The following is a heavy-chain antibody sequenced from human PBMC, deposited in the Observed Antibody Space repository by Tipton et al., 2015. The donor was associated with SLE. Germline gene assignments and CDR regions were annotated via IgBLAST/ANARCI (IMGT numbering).Heavy chain of an antibody. CDR2: IKAETAGGTT. CDR1: GFTFKNAW. CDR3: TTVLMVGGTAVDY. D-gene: IGHD2-8*01. J-gene: IGHJ4*02. V-gene: IGHV3-15*01. Sequence: SLRLSCEASGFTFKNAWMSWVRQAPGKGLEWVGRIKAETAGGTTDFAAPVKDRFSISRDDSKNTLYLHMNSLKTEDTAVYYCTTVLMVGGTAVDYWGQGTLVTVSS.